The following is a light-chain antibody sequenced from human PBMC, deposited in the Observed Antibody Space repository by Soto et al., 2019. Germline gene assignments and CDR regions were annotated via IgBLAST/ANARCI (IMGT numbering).Light chain of an antibody. V-gene: IGLV2-14*01. CDR2: DVN. Sequence: QSVLTQPASVSGSPGQSITISCTGTSSDVGGYKYVSWYQQHPGKAPKLMIYDVNNRPSGVSNRFSGSKSGNTASLTFSGLQAEDEADYYCSSHSTSSTVVFGGGTQLTVL. CDR3: SSHSTSSTVV. J-gene: IGLJ2*01. CDR1: SSDVGGYKY.